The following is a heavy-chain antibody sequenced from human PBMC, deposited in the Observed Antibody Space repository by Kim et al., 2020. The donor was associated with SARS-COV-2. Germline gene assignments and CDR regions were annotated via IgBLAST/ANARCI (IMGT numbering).Heavy chain of an antibody. CDR3: ARGLVAGTFGDYYYYGMDV. CDR1: GGSFSGYY. Sequence: SETLSLTCAVYGGSFSGYYWSWIRQPPGKGLEWIGEINHSGSTNYNPSLKSRVTISVDTSKNQFSLKLSSVTAADTAVYYCARGLVAGTFGDYYYYGMDVWGQGTTVTVSS. D-gene: IGHD6-19*01. V-gene: IGHV4-34*01. J-gene: IGHJ6*02. CDR2: INHSGST.